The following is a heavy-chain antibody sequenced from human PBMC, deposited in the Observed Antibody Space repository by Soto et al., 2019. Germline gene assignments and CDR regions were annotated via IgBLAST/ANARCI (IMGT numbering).Heavy chain of an antibody. D-gene: IGHD2-15*01. CDR2: INPSGGST. CDR1: GYTFTSYY. V-gene: IGHV1-46*01. CDR3: ARDIVFEAYYYYYYGMDV. Sequence: ASVKVSCKASGYTFTSYYVHWVRQAPGQGLEWMGIINPSGGSTSYAQKFQGRVTMTRDTSTSTVYMELSSLRSEDTAVYYCARDIVFEAYYYYYYGMDVWGQGTTVTVSS. J-gene: IGHJ6*02.